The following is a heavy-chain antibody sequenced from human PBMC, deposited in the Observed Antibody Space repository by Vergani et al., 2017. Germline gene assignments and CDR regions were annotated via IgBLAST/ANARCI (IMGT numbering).Heavy chain of an antibody. CDR1: GFTFSAYP. D-gene: IGHD3-22*01. CDR3: ARLSYDTTPYLQGGYDC. CDR2: ISARYPST. V-gene: IGHV3-23*01. J-gene: IGHJ4*02. Sequence: EVLLLQSGGGVIQPGGSVRLSCAASGFTFSAYPMTWVRQAPGKGLEWVSAISARYPSTYYADSVKGRFTISRDNSKNMLYLQMNSLRAEDTAVYYCARLSYDTTPYLQGGYDCWGQGTLVSVSS.